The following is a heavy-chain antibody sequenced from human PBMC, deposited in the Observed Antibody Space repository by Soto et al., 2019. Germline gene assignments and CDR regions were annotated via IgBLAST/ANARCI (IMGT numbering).Heavy chain of an antibody. CDR1: ADTFSSYA. V-gene: IGHV1-69*01. Sequence: QVQLVQAGGEVKRPGSSVRVSCKASADTFSSYAISWVRQAPGQGLDWMGGIIPFFNTPNYAQKFQGRVTITADESTSTAYTDLSSLRSEDTAMYYCAAESAYGGNPLAFLYWGQGTLVTVSS. D-gene: IGHD2-21*01. J-gene: IGHJ4*02. CDR3: AAESAYGGNPLAFLY. CDR2: IIPFFNTP.